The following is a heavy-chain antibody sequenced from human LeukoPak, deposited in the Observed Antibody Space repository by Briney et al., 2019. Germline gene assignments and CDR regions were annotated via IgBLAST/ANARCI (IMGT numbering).Heavy chain of an antibody. Sequence: GESLKISCKDSGYSFTSYWIGWVRQMPGKGLEWMGIIYPGDSDTRYSPSFQGQVTISADKSLSTAYLQWNSLKASDTAMYYCARHRYFDYWGQGTLVTVSS. CDR1: GYSFTSYW. J-gene: IGHJ4*02. V-gene: IGHV5-51*01. CDR3: ARHRYFDY. CDR2: IYPGDSDT.